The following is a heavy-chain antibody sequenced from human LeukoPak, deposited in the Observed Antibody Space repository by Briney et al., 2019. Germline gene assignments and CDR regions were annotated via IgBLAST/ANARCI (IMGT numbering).Heavy chain of an antibody. CDR1: GFTFSSYE. CDR3: ARRRYSGSPQHFDH. Sequence: PGGSLRLSCAASGFTFSSYEMNWVRQAPGKGLEWVSYISSSGSTIYYADSVKGRFTISRDNAKNSLYLQMNSLRAEDTAVYYCARRRYSGSPQHFDHWGLGTLVTVSS. J-gene: IGHJ4*02. D-gene: IGHD1-26*01. CDR2: ISSSGSTI. V-gene: IGHV3-48*03.